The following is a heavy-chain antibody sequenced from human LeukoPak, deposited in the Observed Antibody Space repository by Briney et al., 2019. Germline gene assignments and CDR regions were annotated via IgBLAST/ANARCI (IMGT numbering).Heavy chain of an antibody. CDR2: INQDESKK. V-gene: IGHV3-7*01. J-gene: IGHJ5*02. CDR3: AISTYSSSPS. CDR1: GFAFSDHW. D-gene: IGHD6-6*01. Sequence: GGSLRLSCAASGFAFSDHWMIWVRQAPGKGLEWVANINQDESKKYYVDSVEGRFTISRDNAKNSRYLQMNSLRAEDTAVYYCAISTYSSSPSWGQGTLVTVSS.